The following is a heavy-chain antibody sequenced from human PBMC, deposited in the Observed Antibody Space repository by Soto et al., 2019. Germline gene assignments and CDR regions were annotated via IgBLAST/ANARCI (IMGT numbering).Heavy chain of an antibody. CDR3: AREKLEDFVVVPAAISVGWFDP. J-gene: IGHJ5*02. D-gene: IGHD2-2*01. CDR1: GGSISSGDYY. Sequence: PSGTLSLTCTVSGGSISSGDYYWSWIRQPPGKGLEWIGYIYYSGSTYYNPSLKSRVTISVDTSKNQFSLKLSSVTAADTAVYYCAREKLEDFVVVPAAISVGWFDPWGQGTLVTVSS. V-gene: IGHV4-30-4*01. CDR2: IYYSGST.